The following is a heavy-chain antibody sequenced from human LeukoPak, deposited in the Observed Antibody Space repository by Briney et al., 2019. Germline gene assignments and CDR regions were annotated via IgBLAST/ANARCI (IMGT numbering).Heavy chain of an antibody. J-gene: IGHJ5*02. CDR2: MNPNSGNK. D-gene: IGHD4-11*01. Sequence: ASVKVSCKASGHSFSSYDINWVRQATGQGLEWMGWMNPNSGNKGYAQKFQGRVSITRNTSISTAYMEMGSLTSEDTAVYYCVRGRATVTTHWFDPWGQGTLVTVSS. CDR1: GHSFSSYD. CDR3: VRGRATVTTHWFDP. V-gene: IGHV1-8*03.